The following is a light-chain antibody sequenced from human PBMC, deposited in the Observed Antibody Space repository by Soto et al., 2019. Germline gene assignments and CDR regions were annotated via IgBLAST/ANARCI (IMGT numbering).Light chain of an antibody. CDR2: EVT. Sequence: QSALAQPASVSGAPGQPITISSTGTSSDVGAYNYVSWYQHHPGKVPKLLIYEVTNRPSGVSDRFSGSRSGNTASLTISGLQAEDEADYYCSSKRASSTLFVFGTGTKVTVL. CDR1: SSDVGAYNY. CDR3: SSKRASSTLFV. V-gene: IGLV2-14*01. J-gene: IGLJ1*01.